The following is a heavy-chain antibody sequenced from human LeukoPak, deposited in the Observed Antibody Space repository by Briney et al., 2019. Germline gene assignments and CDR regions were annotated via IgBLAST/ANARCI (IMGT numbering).Heavy chain of an antibody. J-gene: IGHJ4*02. CDR2: MHISGST. Sequence: SETLSLTCTVSGGSISSGSYYWSWIRQPAGKGLEWIGRMHISGSTDYNPSLESRVTISVDTSKNQFSLKLSSVTAADTAVYYCATFRMGGFLDYWGQGTLVIVSS. CDR1: GGSISSGSYY. V-gene: IGHV4-61*02. CDR3: ATFRMGGFLDY. D-gene: IGHD2-15*01.